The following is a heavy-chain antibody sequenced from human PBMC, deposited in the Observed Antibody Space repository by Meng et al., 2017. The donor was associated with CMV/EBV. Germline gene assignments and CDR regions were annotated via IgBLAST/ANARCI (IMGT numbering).Heavy chain of an antibody. CDR3: AKERGWELLGLFDY. J-gene: IGHJ4*02. CDR1: GFTFSSYA. Sequence: GESLKISCAASGFTFSSYAMHWVRQAPGKGLEWVAFIRYDGSNKYYADSVKGRFTISRDNSKNTLDLQMNSLRAEDTAVYYCAKERGWELLGLFDYWGQGTLVTVSS. V-gene: IGHV3-30*02. CDR2: IRYDGSNK. D-gene: IGHD1-26*01.